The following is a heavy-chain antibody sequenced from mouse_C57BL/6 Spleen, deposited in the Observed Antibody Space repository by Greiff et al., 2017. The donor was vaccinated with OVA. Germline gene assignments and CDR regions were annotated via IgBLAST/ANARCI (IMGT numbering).Heavy chain of an antibody. Sequence: QVQLQQSGPELVKPGASVKISCKASGYAFSSSWMNWVKQRPGKGLEWIGRIYPGDGDTNYNGKFKGKATLTADKSSSTAYMQLSSLTSEDSAVYFCARWNYDYDEDWYFDVWGTGTTVTVSS. CDR3: ARWNYDYDEDWYFDV. D-gene: IGHD2-4*01. CDR1: GYAFSSSW. CDR2: IYPGDGDT. J-gene: IGHJ1*03. V-gene: IGHV1-82*01.